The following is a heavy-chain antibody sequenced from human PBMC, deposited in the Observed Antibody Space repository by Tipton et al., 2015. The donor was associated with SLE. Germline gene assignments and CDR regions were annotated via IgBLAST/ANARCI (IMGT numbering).Heavy chain of an antibody. CDR2: IYPADSET. J-gene: IGHJ5*01. CDR3: ATTLKYHVTRSYYGGSFDS. CDR1: GYSFDTYW. V-gene: IGHV5-51*03. D-gene: IGHD4-23*01. Sequence: QLVQSGAEVKKPGESLKISCQGSGYSFDTYWVGWVRQMPGKGLEWMGIIYPADSETIYSPSFQGQVTISADKSINTAYLQWSSLKASDTAMYYCATTLKYHVTRSYYGGSFDSWGQGTQVTVSS.